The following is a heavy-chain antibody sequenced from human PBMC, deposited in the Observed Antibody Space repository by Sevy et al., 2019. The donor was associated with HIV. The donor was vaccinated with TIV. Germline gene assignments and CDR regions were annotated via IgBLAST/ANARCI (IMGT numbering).Heavy chain of an antibody. CDR2: ISGDRGKI. CDR3: ARRGCNGGNCYSDYYYGVDV. J-gene: IGHJ6*01. D-gene: IGHD2-15*01. CDR1: GFTFWSFG. V-gene: IGHV3-48*04. Sequence: GGSLRLSCAASGFTFWSFGVNWVRQAPGKGLEWLGYISGDRGKIFYADSVKDRFSIFRDNARNSLYLQMRSLRVEDTAVYYCARRGCNGGNCYSDYYYGVDVWGQGTTVTVSS.